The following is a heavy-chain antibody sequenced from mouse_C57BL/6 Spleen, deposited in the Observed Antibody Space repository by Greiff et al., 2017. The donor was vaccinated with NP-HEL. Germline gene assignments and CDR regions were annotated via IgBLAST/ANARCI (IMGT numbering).Heavy chain of an antibody. CDR2: IYPGDGDT. CDR1: GYAFSSSW. Sequence: QVQLQQSGPELVKPGASVKISCKASGYAFSSSWMNWVKQRPGKGLEWIGRIYPGDGDTNYNGKFKGKATLTADKSSSTAYMQLSSLTSEDSAVYFCARKESYGNYVGYAMDYWGQGTSVTVSS. J-gene: IGHJ4*01. V-gene: IGHV1-82*01. D-gene: IGHD2-1*01. CDR3: ARKESYGNYVGYAMDY.